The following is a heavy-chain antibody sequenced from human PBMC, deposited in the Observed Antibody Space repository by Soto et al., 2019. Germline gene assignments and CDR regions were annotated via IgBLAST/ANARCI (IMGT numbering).Heavy chain of an antibody. CDR1: GGSISNGGYY. Sequence: QVQLQESGPGLVKPSQTLSLTCTVSGGSISNGGYYWNWIRQHPEKGLEWIGYIYNSGSTYYNPSLKSRVTISLDTSKNQFSLKLSSVTAADTAVYYCARDVAGYCSGGACYSFVYWGQGTLVTVSS. CDR3: ARDVAGYCSGGACYSFVY. D-gene: IGHD2-15*01. J-gene: IGHJ4*02. V-gene: IGHV4-31*03. CDR2: IYNSGST.